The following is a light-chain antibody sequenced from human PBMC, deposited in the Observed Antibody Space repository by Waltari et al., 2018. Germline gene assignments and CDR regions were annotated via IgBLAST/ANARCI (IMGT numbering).Light chain of an antibody. V-gene: IGLV6-57*03. CDR3: QSYDTSYHVV. CDR2: EDN. J-gene: IGLJ2*01. Sequence: NFMLTQPHSVSESPGKTVTISCPRSSGSLASSSWLRYQQRPARAPSTCIFEDNQSPSGVPDRFSGSIDRSSNSASLTISGLKTEDAADYYCQSYDTSYHVVFGGGTKLTVL. CDR1: SGSLASSS.